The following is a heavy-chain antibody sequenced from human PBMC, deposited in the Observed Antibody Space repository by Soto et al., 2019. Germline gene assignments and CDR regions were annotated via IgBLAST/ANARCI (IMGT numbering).Heavy chain of an antibody. CDR2: IIPVFGTA. CDR3: ARGDATKIVVTTYYAMDA. Sequence: QVQLVQSGAEVKKPGSSVKVSCKASGGSLSNYGISWVRQAPGQGLEWMGGIIPVFGTANYAQKFQRRVTITADESTNTVYMDATSLRSEDTAVYYCARGDATKIVVTTYYAMDAWGQGTTVTVSS. D-gene: IGHD4-17*01. V-gene: IGHV1-69*12. CDR1: GGSLSNYG. J-gene: IGHJ6*02.